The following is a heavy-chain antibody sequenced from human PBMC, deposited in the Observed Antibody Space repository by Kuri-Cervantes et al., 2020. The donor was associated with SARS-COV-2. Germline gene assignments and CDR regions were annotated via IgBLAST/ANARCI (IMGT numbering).Heavy chain of an antibody. V-gene: IGHV3-30*03. J-gene: IGHJ5*02. CDR1: GFTFSSYG. CDR3: ARDLSGRFDP. CDR2: IPSDGTNK. Sequence: GGSLRLSCAASGFTFSSYGMHWVRQAPSKGLEWVALIPSDGTNKYYADSVKGRFTVSRDNSKSTLYLQMSSLRAEDTAVYYCARDLSGRFDPWGQGTLVTVSS. D-gene: IGHD5/OR15-5a*01.